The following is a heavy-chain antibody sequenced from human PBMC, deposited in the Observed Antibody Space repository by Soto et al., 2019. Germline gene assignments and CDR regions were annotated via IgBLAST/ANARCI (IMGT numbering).Heavy chain of an antibody. CDR3: AKDRATIFGVVWKYGMDV. CDR1: GFTFRSYA. J-gene: IGHJ6*02. CDR2: ISESGGST. D-gene: IGHD3-3*01. V-gene: IGHV3-23*01. Sequence: PGGSLRLSCAASGFTFRSYAMAWVRQAPGKGLEWVSGISESGGSTNYADSVRGRFTISRDNSRNTLDLLMNSLRDEDTAVYYCAKDRATIFGVVWKYGMDVWGQGTTVTVSS.